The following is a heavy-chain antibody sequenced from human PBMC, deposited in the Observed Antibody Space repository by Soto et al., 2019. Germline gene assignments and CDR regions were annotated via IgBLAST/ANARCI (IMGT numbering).Heavy chain of an antibody. J-gene: IGHJ6*02. CDR1: GFIFSTSP. V-gene: IGHV3-23*01. Sequence: QLLESGGNLVQPGGSLRLSCVASGFIFSTSPMRWVRQAPGKGREWVSALSGSGGSPYYADSVKGRFTISRDNSKNTLYLEMNSLRAEDTAVYYCSRGPTIFGVIIVAEYYYGMDVGGQGTTVTVSS. D-gene: IGHD3-3*01. CDR2: LSGSGGSP. CDR3: SRGPTIFGVIIVAEYYYGMDV.